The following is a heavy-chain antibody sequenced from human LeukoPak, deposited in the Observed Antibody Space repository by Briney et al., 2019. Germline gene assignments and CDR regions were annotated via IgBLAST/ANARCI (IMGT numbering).Heavy chain of an antibody. J-gene: IGHJ4*02. D-gene: IGHD6-19*01. CDR2: IYPGDSDT. CDR1: GYDFSGDW. CDR3: ARRDSSGWYYFDY. Sequence: GESLKISCKGSGYDFSGDWIGWVRQMPGKGLELMGIIYPGDSDTRYSPSFQGQVTISADKSISTAYLQWTSLKASDTAMYYCARRDSSGWYYFDYWGQGTLVTVSS. V-gene: IGHV5-51*01.